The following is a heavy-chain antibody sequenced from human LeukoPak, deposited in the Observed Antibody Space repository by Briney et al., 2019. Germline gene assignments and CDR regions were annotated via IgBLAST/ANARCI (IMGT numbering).Heavy chain of an antibody. J-gene: IGHJ4*02. D-gene: IGHD4-17*01. CDR1: GFTFSSYW. V-gene: IGHV4-39*01. CDR2: IYYSGST. Sequence: GSLRLSCAASGFTFSSYWMSWVRQPPGKGLEWIGSIYYSGSTYYNPSLKSRVTISVDTSKNQFSLKLSSVTAADTAVYYCARHTDSYGDYGPFDYWGQGTLVTVSS. CDR3: ARHTDSYGDYGPFDY.